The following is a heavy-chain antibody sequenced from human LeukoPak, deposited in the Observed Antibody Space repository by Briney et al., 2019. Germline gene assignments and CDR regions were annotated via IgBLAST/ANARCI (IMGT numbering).Heavy chain of an antibody. CDR1: GGSIGSSRFY. D-gene: IGHD2-15*01. CDR3: ARHCSDGSCYEY. Sequence: SETLSLTCTVSGGSIGSSRFYWGWLRQPPGKGLEWTGSIDYSGKTFYNPSLKSRVTISVDTAKNQFSLKLSSVTAADTAVYYCARHCSDGSCYEYWGQGTLVTVSS. V-gene: IGHV4-39*01. CDR2: IDYSGKT. J-gene: IGHJ4*02.